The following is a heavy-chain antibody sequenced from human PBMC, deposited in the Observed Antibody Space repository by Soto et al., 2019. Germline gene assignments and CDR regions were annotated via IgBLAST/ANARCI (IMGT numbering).Heavy chain of an antibody. D-gene: IGHD2-2*02. V-gene: IGHV3-73*01. CDR3: ARGQGAAIGDYYYHGMDV. CDR2: IRSRANNFAT. J-gene: IGHJ6*02. Sequence: GGSLRLSCAASGFIFSGSAIHWVRQSSGKGLEWVGRIRSRANNFATSSAASVKGRFTFSRDDSKNTAYLQMNTLKPEDTAVYYCARGQGAAIGDYYYHGMDVWGQGTTVTVSS. CDR1: GFIFSGSA.